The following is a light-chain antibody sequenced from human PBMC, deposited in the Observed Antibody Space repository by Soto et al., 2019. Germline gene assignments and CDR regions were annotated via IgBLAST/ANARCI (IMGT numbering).Light chain of an antibody. Sequence: TQSPATLSLSPGERATLSCRASQSVTTNMAWYQQTHGQAPRILIYDTSTRDTGVPARFSGSGSGTEFTLPISKLQAEDSEVYHCHQYSNKFRTFGQGTKVDIK. CDR2: DTS. CDR3: HQYSNKFRT. CDR1: QSVTTN. J-gene: IGKJ1*01. V-gene: IGKV3-15*01.